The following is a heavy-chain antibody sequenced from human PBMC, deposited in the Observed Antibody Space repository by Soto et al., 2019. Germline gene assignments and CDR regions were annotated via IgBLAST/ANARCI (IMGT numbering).Heavy chain of an antibody. Sequence: SEARCLPSGGYGGILRGCYWSGFRPPPGKGMEVIGGNNLSGSTNYNPSLKSRVTISVDTSKNQFSLKLSSVTAADTAVYYCARIMVLNNYATRSSWYFDYRDEGTLVSVSS. V-gene: IGHV4-34*01. J-gene: IGHJ4*02. D-gene: IGHD3-22*01. CDR3: ARIMVLNNYATRSSWYFDY. CDR1: GGILRGCY. CDR2: NNLSGST.